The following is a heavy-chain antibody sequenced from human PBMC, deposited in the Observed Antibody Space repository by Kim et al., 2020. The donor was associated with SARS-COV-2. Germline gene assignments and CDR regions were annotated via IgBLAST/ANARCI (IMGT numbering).Heavy chain of an antibody. Sequence: NHAQKFQRRVTITADESTSTVYMELTSLRSDDTAVYYCARGPIEMATMDYWGQGTLVTVSS. CDR3: ARGPIEMATMDY. V-gene: IGHV1-69*01. J-gene: IGHJ4*02. D-gene: IGHD5-12*01.